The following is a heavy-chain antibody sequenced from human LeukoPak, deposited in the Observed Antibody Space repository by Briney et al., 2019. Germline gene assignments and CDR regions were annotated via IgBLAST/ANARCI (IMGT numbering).Heavy chain of an antibody. CDR1: GFTFSSYS. CDR2: ISSSSSYI. CDR3: ARQERYCSSISCLDP. V-gene: IGHV3-21*01. Sequence: GGSLRLSCAASGFTFSSYSMNWVRQAPGKGLECVSSISSSSSYIYYADSVKGRFTISRDNAKNSLFLQMNSLRAEDTAIYYCARQERYCSSISCLDPRGQGTLVTVSS. D-gene: IGHD2-2*01. J-gene: IGHJ5*02.